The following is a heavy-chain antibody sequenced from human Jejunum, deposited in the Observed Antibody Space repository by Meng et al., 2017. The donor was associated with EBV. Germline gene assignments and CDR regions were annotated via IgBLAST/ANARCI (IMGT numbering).Heavy chain of an antibody. CDR3: SRGSDRAKAGIA. Sequence: QVVLTQWGAGLLEASETLSLTGSVYGGSVSGHYWGWIRRPQGKGLEWIGEIHPSGITNYSPSLRSRVTISVETSKNEFSLKLSSVTAADTAVYYCSRGSDRAKAGIAWGQGTLVTVSS. V-gene: IGHV4-34*01. D-gene: IGHD6-19*01. CDR2: IHPSGIT. CDR1: GGSVSGHY. J-gene: IGHJ4*02.